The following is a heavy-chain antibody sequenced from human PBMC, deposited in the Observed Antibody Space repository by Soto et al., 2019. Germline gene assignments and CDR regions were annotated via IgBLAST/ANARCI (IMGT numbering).Heavy chain of an antibody. CDR1: GGSISSCY. CDR3: ARGRGYGGKYYYGMDV. J-gene: IGHJ6*02. CDR2: IYTSGST. V-gene: IGHV4-4*07. Sequence: SETLSLTCTVSGGSISSCYWSWIRQPAGKGLEGIGRIYTSGSTNYNPSLKSRVTMSVDTSKNQFSLKLSSVTAAATAVYYCARGRGYGGKYYYGMDVWGQGTTVTVS. D-gene: IGHD3-3*01.